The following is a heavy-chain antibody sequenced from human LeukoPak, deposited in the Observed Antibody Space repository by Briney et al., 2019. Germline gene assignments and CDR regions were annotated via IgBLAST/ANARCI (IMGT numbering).Heavy chain of an antibody. CDR3: ARGADYDFWSDSNWFDP. D-gene: IGHD3-3*01. CDR2: IYTSGST. V-gene: IGHV4-4*07. CDR1: GGSISSYY. J-gene: IGHJ5*02. Sequence: PSETLSLTCTVSGGSISSYYWSWIRQPAGKGLEWIGRIYTSGSTNYNPSLKSRVTMSVDTSKNQFSLKLSSVTAADTAVYYCARGADYDFWSDSNWFDPWGQGTLVTVSS.